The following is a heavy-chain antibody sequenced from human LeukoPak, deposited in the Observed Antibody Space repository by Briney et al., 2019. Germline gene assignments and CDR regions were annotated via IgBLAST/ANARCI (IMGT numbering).Heavy chain of an antibody. J-gene: IGHJ5*02. CDR1: GGSISSGGYY. Sequence: SETLSLTCTVSGGSISSGGYYWSWIRQHPGKGLEWIGYIYYSGSTYYNPSLKSRVTISVDTSKNQFSLKLSSVTAADTAVYYCARDGPYSSSPTQHNWFDPWGQGTLVTVSS. CDR2: IYYSGST. CDR3: ARDGPYSSSPTQHNWFDP. V-gene: IGHV4-31*03. D-gene: IGHD6-6*01.